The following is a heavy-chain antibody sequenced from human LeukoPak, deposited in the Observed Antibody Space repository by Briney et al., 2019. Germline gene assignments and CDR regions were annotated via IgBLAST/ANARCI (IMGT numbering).Heavy chain of an antibody. CDR3: AKSPRPYCSGGSCYPDY. CDR2: IRYDGSNK. V-gene: IGHV3-30*02. J-gene: IGHJ4*02. D-gene: IGHD2-15*01. CDR1: GFTFSSYG. Sequence: PGGSLRLSCAASGFTFSSYGMHWVRQAPGKGLEWVAFIRYDGSNKYYADSVKGRFTISRDNSKNTLYLQMNSLRAEDTAVYYCAKSPRPYCSGGSCYPDYWGQGTPVTVSS.